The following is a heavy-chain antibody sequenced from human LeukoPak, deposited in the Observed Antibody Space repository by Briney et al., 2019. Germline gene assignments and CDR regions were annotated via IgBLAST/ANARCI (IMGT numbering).Heavy chain of an antibody. CDR3: ANEGYDSSGLHY. CDR2: IRYDGSNK. J-gene: IGHJ4*02. V-gene: IGHV3-30*02. CDR1: LFTFSSYG. D-gene: IGHD3-22*01. Sequence: GGSLRLSCAASLFTFSSYGMHWVRQAPGKGLEWVAFIRYDGSNKYYADSVKGRFTISRDNSMNTLYLQMNSLRAEDTAVYYCANEGYDSSGLHYWGEGTLVTVSS.